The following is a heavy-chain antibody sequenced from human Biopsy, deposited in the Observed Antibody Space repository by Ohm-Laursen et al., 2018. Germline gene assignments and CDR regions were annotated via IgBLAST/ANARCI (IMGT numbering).Heavy chain of an antibody. CDR2: MSYGGSA. V-gene: IGHV4-39*01. CDR3: ARRTLFTHYLDF. CDR1: GGSISSSSYF. Sequence: SETLSLTCTVSGGSISSSSYFWGWIRQTPGKGLEWIGSMSYGGSARYLPSLKSRVTLSVDTSKNQLSLSLSSVTAADTAVYYCARRTLFTHYLDFWGPGTLVTVSS. D-gene: IGHD3-3*01. J-gene: IGHJ4*02.